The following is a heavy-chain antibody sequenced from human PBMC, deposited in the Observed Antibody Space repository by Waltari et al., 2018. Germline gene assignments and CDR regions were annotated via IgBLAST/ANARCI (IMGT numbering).Heavy chain of an antibody. J-gene: IGHJ4*02. V-gene: IGHV4-38-2*02. D-gene: IGHD1-1*01. CDR3: ARNWDRGTLTY. CDR2: IYHLGNT. Sequence: QVQLQESGPGLVKPSETLSLTCTVSGFSIPGGFQWGWVRQPPGKGLEWIGNIYHLGNTYYNPSFKSRLTISVDTSKNQFSLKLTSVTAADTAIYYCARNWDRGTLTYWGQGTLVTVSS. CDR1: GFSIPGGFQ.